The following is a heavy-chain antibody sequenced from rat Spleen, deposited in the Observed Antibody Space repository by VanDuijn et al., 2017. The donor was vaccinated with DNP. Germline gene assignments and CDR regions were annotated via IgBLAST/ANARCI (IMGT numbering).Heavy chain of an antibody. CDR2: IWSGGST. V-gene: IGHV2-1*01. J-gene: IGHJ2*01. CDR3: TREPRFDY. Sequence: QVQLKESGPGLVQPSQTLALTCTVSGFSLTSNSVHWFRQPPGKGLEWVGAIWSGGSTEYNSDFKTRLSVSRDTSKSQVFLKMNSLQTEDTAIYFCTREPRFDYWGQGVMVTVSS. CDR1: GFSLTSNS.